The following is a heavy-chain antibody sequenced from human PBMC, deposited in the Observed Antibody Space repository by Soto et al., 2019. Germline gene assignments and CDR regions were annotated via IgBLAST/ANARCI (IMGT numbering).Heavy chain of an antibody. V-gene: IGHV4-4*07. CDR3: AGTGGGSPGEAFDI. D-gene: IGHD3-16*01. CDR2: IYTSGST. Sequence: QVQLQESGPGLVKPSETLSLTCTVSGGSISSYYWSWIRQPAGKGLEWIGRIYTSGSTNYNPSLKSRVTMSVETSKSGFSLGVSSVTAADTAVYYCAGTGGGSPGEAFDIWGQGTMVTVSS. J-gene: IGHJ3*02. CDR1: GGSISSYY.